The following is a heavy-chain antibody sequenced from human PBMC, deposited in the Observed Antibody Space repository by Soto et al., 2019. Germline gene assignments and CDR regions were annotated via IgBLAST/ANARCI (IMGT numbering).Heavy chain of an antibody. CDR3: ARKYDFWSGCMDV. J-gene: IGHJ6*02. V-gene: IGHV4-59*01. D-gene: IGHD3-3*01. CDR1: GGSISSYY. CDR2: IYYSGST. Sequence: PSETLSLTCTVSGGSISSYYWSWIRQPPGKGLEWIGYIYYSGSTNYNPSLKSRVTISVDTSKNQFSLKLSSATAADTAVYYCARKYDFWSGCMDVWGQGTTVTVSS.